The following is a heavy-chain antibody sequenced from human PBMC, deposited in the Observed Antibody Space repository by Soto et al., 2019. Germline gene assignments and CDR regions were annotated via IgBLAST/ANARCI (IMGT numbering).Heavy chain of an antibody. V-gene: IGHV2-26*01. CDR1: GLSLSNGKLG. CDR2: IFSSDDK. CDR3: ALIKDF. Sequence: SGPTLVNPTETLTLTCTVSGLSLSNGKLGVSWIRQPPGKALEWLAHIFSSDDKSYSTSLRSRLTISKDTSRSQVVLTMTNLDPMDSATYYCALIKDFWGQGTLVTVSS. J-gene: IGHJ4*02.